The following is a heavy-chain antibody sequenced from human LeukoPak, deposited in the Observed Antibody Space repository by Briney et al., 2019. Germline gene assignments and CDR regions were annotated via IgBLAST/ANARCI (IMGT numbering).Heavy chain of an antibody. V-gene: IGHV1-69*01. J-gene: IGHJ4*01. D-gene: IGHD3-9*01. CDR2: IISIFGTA. CDR3: ARASSYYDILTGPGLVIDY. CDR1: GGTFSSYA. Sequence: SVKVSCKASGGTFSSYAISWVRQAPGQGLEWMGGIISIFGTANYAQKFQGRVTITADESTSTAYMELSTLRSEDTAVYYCARASSYYDILTGPGLVIDYWGQGTLVTVSS.